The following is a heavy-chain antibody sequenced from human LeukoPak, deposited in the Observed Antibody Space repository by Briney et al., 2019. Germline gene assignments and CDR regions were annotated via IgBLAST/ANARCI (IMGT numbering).Heavy chain of an antibody. J-gene: IGHJ4*02. Sequence: PGGSLRLSCAASGFTFSSYGMHWVRQAPGKGLEWVSAISGSGGSTYYADSVKGRFTISRDNSKNTLYLQMNSLRAEDTAVYYCAKVLVAGTGYYFDYWGQGTLVTVSS. CDR2: ISGSGGST. CDR1: GFTFSSYG. CDR3: AKVLVAGTGYYFDY. V-gene: IGHV3-23*01. D-gene: IGHD6-19*01.